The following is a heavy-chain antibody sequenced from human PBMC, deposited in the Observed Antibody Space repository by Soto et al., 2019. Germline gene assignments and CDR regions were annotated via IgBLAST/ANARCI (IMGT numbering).Heavy chain of an antibody. J-gene: IGHJ6*03. D-gene: IGHD3-16*02. CDR3: ARGFGLHLGELSTDTYYYMDV. CDR1: GFTFSSYG. Sequence: GGSLRLSCAASGFTFSSYGMHWVRQAPGKGLEWVAVIWYDGSNKYYADSVKGRFTISRDNSKNTLYLQMNSLRAEDTAVYYCARGFGLHLGELSTDTYYYMDVWGKGTTVTVSS. CDR2: IWYDGSNK. V-gene: IGHV3-33*01.